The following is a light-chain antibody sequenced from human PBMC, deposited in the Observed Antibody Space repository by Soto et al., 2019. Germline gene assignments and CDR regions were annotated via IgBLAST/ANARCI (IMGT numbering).Light chain of an antibody. CDR2: DNY. V-gene: IGLV1-51*01. CDR1: WSNIGRNY. CDR3: GTWDVSLTNGRV. Sequence: QSVLTQPPSVSAAPGQKVTISCSGGWSNIGRNYVSWYQQLPGTAPKLLIYDNYKRPSGIPDRFSGSKSGTSATLDITGLQTGDEADYYCGTWDVSLTNGRVFGGGTQLTVL. J-gene: IGLJ2*01.